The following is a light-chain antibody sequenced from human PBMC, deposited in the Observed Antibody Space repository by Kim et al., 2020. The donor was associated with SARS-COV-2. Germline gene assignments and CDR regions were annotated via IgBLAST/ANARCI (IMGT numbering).Light chain of an antibody. Sequence: SVGDRVIITCRASQSISSYLNWYQQKPGKAPKLLIYAASSLHSGVPSRFSGSRSGTDFTLAISSLQPEDFATYYCQQSYSTPPNTFGGGTKVDIK. J-gene: IGKJ4*01. V-gene: IGKV1-39*01. CDR3: QQSYSTPPNT. CDR1: QSISSY. CDR2: AAS.